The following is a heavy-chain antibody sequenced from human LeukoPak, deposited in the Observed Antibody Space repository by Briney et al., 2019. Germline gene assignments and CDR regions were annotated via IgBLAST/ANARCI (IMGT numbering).Heavy chain of an antibody. CDR2: IIPIFGTA. Sequence: ASVKVSCKASGGTFSSYAISWVRQAPGQGLEWMGRIIPIFGTANYAQKFQGRVTITTDESTSTAYMELSSQRSEDTAVYYCATYWPGPYGDYEGYYYMDVWGKGTTVTVSS. D-gene: IGHD4-17*01. CDR3: ATYWPGPYGDYEGYYYMDV. CDR1: GGTFSSYA. V-gene: IGHV1-69*05. J-gene: IGHJ6*03.